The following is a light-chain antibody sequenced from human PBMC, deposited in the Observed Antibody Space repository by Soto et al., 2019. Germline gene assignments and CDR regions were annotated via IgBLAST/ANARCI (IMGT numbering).Light chain of an antibody. CDR2: DDA. V-gene: IGLV3-21*02. J-gene: IGLJ1*01. Sequence: SYELTQPPSVSVAPGQTARITCGGNNIGSRSVHWYQQKPGQAPVLVVYDDADRPSGIPERFSGSNSGNTATLTISRVEAGDEADYYCQVYDGSIDHTYHKYVYGPGTKVTVL. CDR3: QVYDGSIDHTYHKYV. CDR1: NIGSRS.